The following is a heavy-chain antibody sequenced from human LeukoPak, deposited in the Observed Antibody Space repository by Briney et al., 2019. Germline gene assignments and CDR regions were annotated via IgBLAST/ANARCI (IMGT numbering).Heavy chain of an antibody. J-gene: IGHJ5*02. Sequence: PSQTLSLTCTVSGGSISSGAYYWNWIRQHPGKGLEWIGYIYYSGSTYYNPSFKSRVTMSVDTSKNQFSLKLSSVTAADTAVYYCAREVIEDWFDPWGQGTLVTVSS. V-gene: IGHV4-31*03. CDR1: GGSISSGAYY. CDR2: IYYSGST. CDR3: AREVIEDWFDP. D-gene: IGHD2/OR15-2a*01.